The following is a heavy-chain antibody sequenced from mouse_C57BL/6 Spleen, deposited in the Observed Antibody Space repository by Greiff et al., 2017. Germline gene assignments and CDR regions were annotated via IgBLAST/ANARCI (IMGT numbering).Heavy chain of an antibody. CDR1: GYTFTSYW. D-gene: IGHD1-1*01. J-gene: IGHJ1*03. V-gene: IGHV1-50*01. Sequence: VQLQQPGAELVKPGASVKLSCKASGYTFTSYWMQWVKQRPGQGLEWIGEIDPSDSYTNYNQTFKGKATLTVDTSSSTAYMQLSSLTSEDSAVYYGARSITTVVAPWYFDVWGTGTTVTVSS. CDR3: ARSITTVVAPWYFDV. CDR2: IDPSDSYT.